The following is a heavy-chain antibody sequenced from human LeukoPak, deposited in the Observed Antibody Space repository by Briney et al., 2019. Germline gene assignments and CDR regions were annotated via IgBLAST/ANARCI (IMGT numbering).Heavy chain of an antibody. CDR3: ARDRGYSSSSSVAFDY. D-gene: IGHD6-6*01. CDR1: GYTFTSYD. Sequence: ASVKVSCKASGYTFTSYDINWVRQATGQGLEWMGWMNPNSGNTGYTQKFQGRVTITRNTSISTAYMELSSLRSEDTAVYYCARDRGYSSSSSVAFDYWGQGTLVTVSS. V-gene: IGHV1-8*03. CDR2: MNPNSGNT. J-gene: IGHJ4*02.